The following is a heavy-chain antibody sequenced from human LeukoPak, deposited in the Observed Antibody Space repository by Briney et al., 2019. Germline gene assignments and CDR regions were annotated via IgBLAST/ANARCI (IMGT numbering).Heavy chain of an antibody. CDR3: AKVGSQGDCSCGTCYGDY. Sequence: RGGFLRFSCVGAGFTFDNYEMNWLRQARGEVLEWRSFISRGGFAIHYASSVGRRFTISRDDAKNTLYLQMTSLRDEDTAVYYCAKVGSQGDCSCGTCYGDYWGQGTLVTVSS. CDR2: ISRGGFAI. V-gene: IGHV3-48*03. J-gene: IGHJ4*01. D-gene: IGHD2-15*01. CDR1: GFTFDNYE.